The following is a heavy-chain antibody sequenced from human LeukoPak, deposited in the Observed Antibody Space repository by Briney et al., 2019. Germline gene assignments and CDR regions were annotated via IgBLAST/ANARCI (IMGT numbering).Heavy chain of an antibody. CDR2: IYTSGST. Sequence: SETLSLTCTVSGGSISSGSYYWSWIRQPAGKGLEWIGRIYTSGSTNYNPSLKSRVTISVGTSKNQFSLKLSSVTAADTAVYYCARGRIKDYWGQGTLVTVSS. V-gene: IGHV4-61*02. CDR1: GGSISSGSYY. CDR3: ARGRIKDY. D-gene: IGHD1-14*01. J-gene: IGHJ4*02.